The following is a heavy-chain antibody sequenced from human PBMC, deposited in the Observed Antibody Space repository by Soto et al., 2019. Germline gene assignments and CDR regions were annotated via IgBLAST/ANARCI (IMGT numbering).Heavy chain of an antibody. CDR1: GFTFSSYA. CDR2: ISGSGGST. V-gene: IGHV3-23*01. Sequence: EVQLLESGGGLVQPGGSLRLSCAASGFTFSSYAMSWVRQAPGKGLEWVSAISGSGGSTYYADSVKGRFTISRDNSKNTLYLQMNSLRAEDTAVYYCAKTWAVAVTRAGYFDYWGQGTLVTVSS. D-gene: IGHD6-19*01. J-gene: IGHJ4*02. CDR3: AKTWAVAVTRAGYFDY.